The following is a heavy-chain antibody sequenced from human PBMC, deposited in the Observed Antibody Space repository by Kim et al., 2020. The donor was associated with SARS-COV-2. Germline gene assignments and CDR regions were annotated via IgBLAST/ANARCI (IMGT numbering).Heavy chain of an antibody. CDR1: GYTFTSYY. J-gene: IGHJ4*02. CDR2: INPSGGST. V-gene: IGHV1-46*01. CDR3: ASSRMVRGARYLRDY. Sequence: ASVKVSCKASGYTFTSYYMHWVRQAPGQGLEWMGIINPSGGSTSYAQKFQGRVTMTRDTSTSTVYMELSSLRYEDTAVYYCASSRMVRGARYLRDYWGQGTLVTVSS. D-gene: IGHD3-10*01.